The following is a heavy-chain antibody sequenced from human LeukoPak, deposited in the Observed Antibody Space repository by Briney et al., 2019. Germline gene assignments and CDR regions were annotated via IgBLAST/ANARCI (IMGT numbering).Heavy chain of an antibody. Sequence: KTSETLSLTCAVYGGSFSGYYWSWIRQPPGKGLEWIGEINHSGGTNYNPSLKSRVTISVDTSKNQFSLKLSSVTAADTAVYYCATLLWFGELLSDAFDIWGQGTMVTVSS. J-gene: IGHJ3*02. V-gene: IGHV4-34*01. D-gene: IGHD3-10*01. CDR2: INHSGGT. CDR3: ATLLWFGELLSDAFDI. CDR1: GGSFSGYY.